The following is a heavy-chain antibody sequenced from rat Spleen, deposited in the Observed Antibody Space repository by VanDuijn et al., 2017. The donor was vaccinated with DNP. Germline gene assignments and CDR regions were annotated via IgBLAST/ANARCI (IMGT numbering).Heavy chain of an antibody. D-gene: IGHD1-1*01. Sequence: EVQLVESGGGLVQPGRSLKLSCAASGFTFSAYYVAWVRQAPAKGLEWVAYIGSPAYAPYYGDSVKGRFTISRDNAKSTLYLQMDSLRSEDTATYYCATRGTTVPHFDYWGQGVMVTVSS. V-gene: IGHV5-27*01. CDR1: GFTFSAYY. CDR3: ATRGTTVPHFDY. J-gene: IGHJ2*01. CDR2: IGSPAYAP.